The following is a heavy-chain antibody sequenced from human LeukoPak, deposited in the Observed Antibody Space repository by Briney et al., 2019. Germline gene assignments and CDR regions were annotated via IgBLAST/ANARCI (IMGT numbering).Heavy chain of an antibody. CDR2: IRYDGSNK. CDR1: GFTFSSYG. V-gene: IGHV3-30*02. CDR3: ASHSGYDQFFDY. D-gene: IGHD5-12*01. J-gene: IGHJ4*02. Sequence: GGSLRLSCAASGFTFSSYGMHWVRQAPGKGLEWVAFIRYDGSNKYYADSVKGRFTISRDNSKNTLYPQMNSLRAEDTAVYYCASHSGYDQFFDYWGRGILVTVSS.